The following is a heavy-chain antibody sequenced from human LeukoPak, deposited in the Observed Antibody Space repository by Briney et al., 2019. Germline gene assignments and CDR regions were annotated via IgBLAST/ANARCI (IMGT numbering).Heavy chain of an antibody. Sequence: PGGSLRLSCTASGFTFDDYAMHWVRQAPGKGLEWVSLISGDGGSTYYADSVKGRFTISRDNSKNSLYLQMNSLRTEDTPLYYCAKEITMVLAYYCMDVWGQGTTVTVSS. CDR2: ISGDGGST. V-gene: IGHV3-43*02. D-gene: IGHD3-10*01. CDR1: GFTFDDYA. CDR3: AKEITMVLAYYCMDV. J-gene: IGHJ6*02.